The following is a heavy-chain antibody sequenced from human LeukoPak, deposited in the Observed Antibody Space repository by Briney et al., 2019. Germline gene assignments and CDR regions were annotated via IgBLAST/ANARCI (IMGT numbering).Heavy chain of an antibody. D-gene: IGHD3-16*01. CDR2: INPNSGGT. V-gene: IGHV1-2*02. J-gene: IGHJ4*02. Sequence: ASVKVSCKASGYTFTGYYMHWVRQAPGQGLEWMGWINPNSGGTNYAQKFQGRVTMTRDTSISTAYMELSGLRSDDTAVYYCARVIEGGDYLDYWGQGTLVTVSS. CDR3: ARVIEGGDYLDY. CDR1: GYTFTGYY.